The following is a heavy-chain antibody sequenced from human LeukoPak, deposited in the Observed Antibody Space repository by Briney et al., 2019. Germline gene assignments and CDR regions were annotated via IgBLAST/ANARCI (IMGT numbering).Heavy chain of an antibody. CDR1: GGSFSSYY. Sequence: PSETLSLTCSVSGGSFSSYYWSWIRQPAGKGLEFIGRVYPSGNTNYNPSLKSRVTISVDTSKNQFSLKLSSVTAADTAVYYCARHSGVGARAFDIWGQGTMVTVSS. CDR2: VYPSGNT. J-gene: IGHJ3*02. D-gene: IGHD1-26*01. CDR3: ARHSGVGARAFDI. V-gene: IGHV4-4*07.